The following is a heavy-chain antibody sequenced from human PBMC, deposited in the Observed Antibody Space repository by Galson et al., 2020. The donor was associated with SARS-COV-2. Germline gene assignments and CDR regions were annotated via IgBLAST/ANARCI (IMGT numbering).Heavy chain of an antibody. CDR3: VRGLGTGRDY. CDR2: IKQDESEK. D-gene: IGHD1-1*01. J-gene: IGHJ4*02. Sequence: GGSLRLSCAASEFTFSNFWMHWVRQAPGKGLEWVANIKQDESEKYYVDSVKGRFTISRDNAKNSLYLQMNSLRAEDTAVDYCVRGLGTGRDYWGQGTLVTVSS. CDR1: EFTFSNFW. V-gene: IGHV3-7*03.